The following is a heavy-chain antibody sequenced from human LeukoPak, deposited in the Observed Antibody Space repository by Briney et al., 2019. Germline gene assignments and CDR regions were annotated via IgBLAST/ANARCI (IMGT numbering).Heavy chain of an antibody. CDR2: IIPIFGTA. CDR3: ARAVEWGTGTTYWFDP. J-gene: IGHJ5*02. Sequence: SVKVSCKASGYTFTSYAISWVRQAPGQGLEWMGGIIPIFGTANYAQKFQGRVTITADESTSTAYMELSSLRSEDTAVYYCARAVEWGTGTTYWFDPWGQGTLVTVSS. CDR1: GYTFTSYA. V-gene: IGHV1-69*13. D-gene: IGHD1-7*01.